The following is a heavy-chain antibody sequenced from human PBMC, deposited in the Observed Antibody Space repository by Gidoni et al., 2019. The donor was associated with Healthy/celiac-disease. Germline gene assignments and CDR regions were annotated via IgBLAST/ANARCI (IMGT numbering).Heavy chain of an antibody. J-gene: IGHJ4*02. CDR3: TTDPGDDILTGYADY. D-gene: IGHD3-9*01. CDR1: GFTVSNAW. CDR2: IKSKTDGGKT. Sequence: EVQLVESGGGLVKPGGSLRLSCAASGFTVSNAWRSWVRQAPGKGREWVVRIKSKTDGGKTDYAAPVKGRFTISRDDSKNTLYLQMNSLKTEDTAVYYCTTDPGDDILTGYADYWGQGTLVTVSS. V-gene: IGHV3-15*01.